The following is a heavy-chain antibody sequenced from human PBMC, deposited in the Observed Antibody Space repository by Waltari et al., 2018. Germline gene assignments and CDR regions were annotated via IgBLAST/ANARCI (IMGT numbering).Heavy chain of an antibody. D-gene: IGHD1-1*01. J-gene: IGHJ4*02. CDR2: RRTDGSQS. CDR3: ARDLNGGNAFDY. CDR1: GFNFASYW. Sequence: EVQLVEFGGGLVQPGGSLRLSCAASGFNFASYWMTWVRRAPGKGLEWVANRRTDGSQSFCVDSLKGRFTSSRDNTKNSLYLQMNSLRVEDTAVYYCARDLNGGNAFDYWGQGTLVTVSS. V-gene: IGHV3-7*01.